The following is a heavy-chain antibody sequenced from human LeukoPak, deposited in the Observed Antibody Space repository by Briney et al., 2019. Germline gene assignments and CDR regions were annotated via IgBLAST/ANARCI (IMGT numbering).Heavy chain of an antibody. J-gene: IGHJ4*02. D-gene: IGHD6-19*01. CDR2: ISGSGGST. CDR3: AKEEEAVAGTPNLNY. CDR1: GFTFSSYA. Sequence: GGSLRLSCAASGFTFSSYAMSWVRQAPGKGLEWVSSISGSGGSTYYADSVQGRVTISRDNSKNTLYLQMNSLRAEDTAVYYCAKEEEAVAGTPNLNYWGQGTLVTVSS. V-gene: IGHV3-23*01.